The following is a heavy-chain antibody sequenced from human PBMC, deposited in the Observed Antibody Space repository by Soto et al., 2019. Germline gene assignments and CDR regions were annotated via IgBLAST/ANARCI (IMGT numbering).Heavy chain of an antibody. CDR3: ARWWERKGGPNYYYYYGMDV. D-gene: IGHD1-26*01. CDR1: GFTFSSYA. CDR2: ISYDGSNK. V-gene: IGHV3-30-3*01. Sequence: GGSLRLSCAASGFTFSSYAMHWVRQAPGKGLEWVAVISYDGSNKYYADSVKGRFTISRDNSKNTLYLQMNSLRAEDTAVYYCARWWERKGGPNYYYYYGMDVWGQGTKVTVSS. J-gene: IGHJ6*02.